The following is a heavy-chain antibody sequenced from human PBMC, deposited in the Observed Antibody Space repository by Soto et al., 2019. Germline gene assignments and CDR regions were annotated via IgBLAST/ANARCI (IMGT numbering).Heavy chain of an antibody. V-gene: IGHV4-39*01. CDR1: GGSISSSNYF. D-gene: IGHD3-3*01. CDR3: XRPVVRFLEWPFDY. Sequence: PXETRSLTCTVSGGSISSSNYFWGWIRQPPGKGLEWIGSFYYSGSTYYNPSLKSRVTISVDTSKNQFSLKLSSVTAADTAVYYCXRPVVRFLEWPFDYWGQGTLVTVSS. J-gene: IGHJ4*02. CDR2: FYYSGST.